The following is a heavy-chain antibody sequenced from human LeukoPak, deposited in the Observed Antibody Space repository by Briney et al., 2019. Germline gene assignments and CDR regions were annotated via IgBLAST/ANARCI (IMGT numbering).Heavy chain of an antibody. Sequence: PGRSLRLCCAASGFPFSSYAMHWVRQAPGKGLEWVAVISYDGSNKYYADSVKGRFTISRDNSKNTLYLQMNSLRAEDTAVYYCAGARSGWYLGQFDYWGQGTLVTVSS. CDR3: AGARSGWYLGQFDY. V-gene: IGHV3-30*04. CDR2: ISYDGSNK. D-gene: IGHD6-19*01. J-gene: IGHJ4*02. CDR1: GFPFSSYA.